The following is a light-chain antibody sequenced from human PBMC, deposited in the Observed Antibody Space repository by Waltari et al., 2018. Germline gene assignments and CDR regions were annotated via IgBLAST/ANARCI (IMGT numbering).Light chain of an antibody. CDR1: ESILYSSTNNNY. Sequence: DIVMTQSPESLAVSLGERATIYCKSSESILYSSTNNNYLAWHQVKPGQPPKLLIYWASTRESGVPDRFSGSESGTDFTLTISSLQAEDVADYYCQQYYSPPHTFGQGTKLEI. V-gene: IGKV4-1*01. CDR2: WAS. J-gene: IGKJ2*01. CDR3: QQYYSPPHT.